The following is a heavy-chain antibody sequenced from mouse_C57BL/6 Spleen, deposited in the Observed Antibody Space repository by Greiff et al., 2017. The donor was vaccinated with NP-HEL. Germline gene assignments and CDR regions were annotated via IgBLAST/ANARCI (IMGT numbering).Heavy chain of an antibody. Sequence: QVQLKESGPGLVQPSQSLSITCTVSGFSLTSYGVHWVRQSPGKGLEWLGVIWSGGSTDYNAAFISRLSISKDNSKSQVFFKMNSLQADDTAIYYCARNPSNWDWYFDVWGTGTTVTVSS. V-gene: IGHV2-2*01. D-gene: IGHD4-1*01. CDR2: IWSGGST. CDR3: ARNPSNWDWYFDV. CDR1: GFSLTSYG. J-gene: IGHJ1*03.